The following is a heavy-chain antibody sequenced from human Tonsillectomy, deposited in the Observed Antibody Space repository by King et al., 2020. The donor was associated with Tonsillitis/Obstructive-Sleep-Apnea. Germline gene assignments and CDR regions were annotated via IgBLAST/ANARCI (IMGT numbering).Heavy chain of an antibody. V-gene: IGHV4-34*01. J-gene: IGHJ4*02. CDR1: GGSFSGYY. Sequence: HVQLQQWGAGLLKPSETLSLTCAVYGGSFSGYYWSWIRQPPGKGLEWIGEINHSGSTNYNPSLKSRVTISLDTSKNQFSLKLSSVTAADTAVYYCARGGNGDYGDYDFDYWGQGTLVTVSS. CDR2: INHSGST. CDR3: ARGGNGDYGDYDFDY. D-gene: IGHD4-17*01.